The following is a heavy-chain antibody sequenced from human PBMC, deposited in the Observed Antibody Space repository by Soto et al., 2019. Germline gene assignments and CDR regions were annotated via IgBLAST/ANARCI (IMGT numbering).Heavy chain of an antibody. CDR2: INHSGST. Sequence: SETLSLTCAVYGGSFSGYYWSWIRQPPGKGLECIGEINHSGSTNYSPSLKSRVTISVDTSKSQFSLKLSSVTAADTAVYYCARGLYGSGWNWLDPWGQGTLVTVSS. D-gene: IGHD3-10*01. CDR3: ARGLYGSGWNWLDP. CDR1: GGSFSGYY. V-gene: IGHV4-34*01. J-gene: IGHJ5*02.